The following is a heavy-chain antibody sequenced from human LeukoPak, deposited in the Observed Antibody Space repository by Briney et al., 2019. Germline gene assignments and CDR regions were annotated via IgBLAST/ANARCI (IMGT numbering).Heavy chain of an antibody. J-gene: IGHJ4*02. CDR2: INYSGNT. D-gene: IGHD4-17*01. Sequence: SETLSLTCTVSGDSIISYYWSWIRQPPGKGLEWMGYINYSGNTNYNPSLKSRVTISVDTSKNQFSLRLTSVTAADTAVYYCAREGRQDYVYFDCWGQGTLVTVSS. V-gene: IGHV4-59*01. CDR3: AREGRQDYVYFDC. CDR1: GDSIISYY.